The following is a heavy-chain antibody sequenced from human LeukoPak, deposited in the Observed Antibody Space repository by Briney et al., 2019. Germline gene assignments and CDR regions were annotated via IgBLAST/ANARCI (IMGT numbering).Heavy chain of an antibody. V-gene: IGHV1-69*05. CDR1: GGTFSSYA. CDR2: IIPIFGTA. J-gene: IGHJ5*02. CDR3: ARGRALRKWFDP. Sequence: SVRVSCKASGGTFSSYAISWVRQAPGQGLEWMGGIIPIFGTANYAQKFQGRVTITTDESTSTAYMELSSLRSEDTAVYYCARGRALRKWFDPWGQGTLVTVSS.